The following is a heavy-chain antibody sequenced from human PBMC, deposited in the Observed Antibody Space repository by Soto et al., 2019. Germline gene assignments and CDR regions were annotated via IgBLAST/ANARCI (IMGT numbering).Heavy chain of an antibody. Sequence: QVQLQESGPGLVKPSETLSLTCTVSGGSVSSGSYYWSWIRQPPGKGLEWIGYIYYSGSTNYNPSPKSPVTISVDTSKNQFSLKLSSVTAADTAVYYCARGIEGWYQGRYYYGMDVWGQGTTVTVSS. D-gene: IGHD6-19*01. CDR2: IYYSGST. J-gene: IGHJ6*02. V-gene: IGHV4-61*01. CDR3: ARGIEGWYQGRYYYGMDV. CDR1: GGSVSSGSYY.